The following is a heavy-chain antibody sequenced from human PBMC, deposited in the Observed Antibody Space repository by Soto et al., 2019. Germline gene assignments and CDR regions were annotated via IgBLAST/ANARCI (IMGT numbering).Heavy chain of an antibody. V-gene: IGHV4-31*03. J-gene: IGHJ3*01. CDR2: TYYTGST. CDR3: ARDHGPTVTSAFDV. Sequence: PSETLSLTCTVSGYSVNNGGYYWSWLRQHPGKGLELIGHTYYTGSTYFNPSLKSRVTISVDTSKNQFSLRLSFVTAADSAVYYCARDHGPTVTSAFDVWGQGTVVTVSS. D-gene: IGHD4-17*01. CDR1: GYSVNNGGYY.